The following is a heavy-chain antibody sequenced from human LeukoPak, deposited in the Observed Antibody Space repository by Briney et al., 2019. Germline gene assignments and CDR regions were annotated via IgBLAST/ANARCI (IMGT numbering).Heavy chain of an antibody. CDR3: AKIALESYSAY. Sequence: GGSLRLSCAASGFTFSSYEMNWVRQAPGKGLEWVSYISSSGSTIYYADSVKGRFTISRDNSKNTLYLQMNSLRAEDTAVYYCAKIALESYSAYWGQGTLVTVSS. J-gene: IGHJ4*02. D-gene: IGHD3-10*01. V-gene: IGHV3-48*03. CDR1: GFTFSSYE. CDR2: ISSSGSTI.